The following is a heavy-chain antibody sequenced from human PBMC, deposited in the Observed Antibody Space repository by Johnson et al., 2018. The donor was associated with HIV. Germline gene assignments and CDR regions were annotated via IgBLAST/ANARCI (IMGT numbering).Heavy chain of an antibody. CDR2: ISHDGSNE. CDR1: GFTFSDYG. Sequence: VQLVESGGGVVQPGRSLRLSCADSGFTFSDYGLHWVRQAPGEGLEWVAAISHDGSNEYYVDSVKGRFTISRDNAKNSLYLQMNSLRAEDTAVYYCARRVGGAFDIWGQGTMVTVSS. D-gene: IGHD3-16*01. CDR3: ARRVGGAFDI. V-gene: IGHV3-30*03. J-gene: IGHJ3*02.